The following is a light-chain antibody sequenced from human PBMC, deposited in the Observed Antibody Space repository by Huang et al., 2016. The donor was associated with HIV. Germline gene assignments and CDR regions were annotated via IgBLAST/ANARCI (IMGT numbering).Light chain of an antibody. CDR1: QSVATNY. J-gene: IGKJ5*01. Sequence: EIVLTQSPGTLSLSPGERATLSCRASQSVATNYLAWYQQKPGQAPRLLIYGASNRATGIPDRFRGGVLGTDFTLTITRLEPEDFAVYYCQQYGGSTRITFGQGTRLEMK. CDR2: GAS. V-gene: IGKV3-20*01. CDR3: QQYGGSTRIT.